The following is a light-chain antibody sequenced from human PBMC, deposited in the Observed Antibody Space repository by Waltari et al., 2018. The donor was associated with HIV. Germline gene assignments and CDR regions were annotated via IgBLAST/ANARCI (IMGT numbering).Light chain of an antibody. V-gene: IGLV3-25*03. CDR1: ALSKRY. CDR3: QVADSSGTYV. J-gene: IGLJ1*01. CDR2: RDN. Sequence: SYDLTQPPSVSVSPGQTARITCSGDALSKRYVYWYQQKPGQAPVMGIYRDNEGPSGNPERFSDSRSETTVTWSISGVQAEDEADYYCQVADSSGTYVFGTGTKVTVL.